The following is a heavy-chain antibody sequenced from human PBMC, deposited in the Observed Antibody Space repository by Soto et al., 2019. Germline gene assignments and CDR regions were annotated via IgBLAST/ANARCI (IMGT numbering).Heavy chain of an antibody. V-gene: IGHV3-23*01. D-gene: IGHD6-19*01. Sequence: GGSLRLSCAASGFTFSSYAMSWVRQAPGKGLEWVSAISGSGGSTYYADSVKGRFTISRDNSKNTLYLQMNNLRAEDTAVYYCAKDLGALSSGWYSGLDYWGQGTLVTVSS. CDR1: GFTFSSYA. J-gene: IGHJ4*02. CDR3: AKDLGALSSGWYSGLDY. CDR2: ISGSGGST.